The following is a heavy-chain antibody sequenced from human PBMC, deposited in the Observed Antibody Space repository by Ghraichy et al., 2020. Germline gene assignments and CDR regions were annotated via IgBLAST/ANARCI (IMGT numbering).Heavy chain of an antibody. CDR2: INGDGITT. Sequence: GGSLRLSCAASGFTLSTYSMNWVRQAPGKGLVWVSRINGDGITTTYADSVKGRFTISRDNAKNTLFLQMNSLRAEDTALYYCARGVSLDYWGQGTLVTVSS. J-gene: IGHJ4*02. CDR1: GFTLSTYS. CDR3: ARGVSLDY. V-gene: IGHV3-74*01.